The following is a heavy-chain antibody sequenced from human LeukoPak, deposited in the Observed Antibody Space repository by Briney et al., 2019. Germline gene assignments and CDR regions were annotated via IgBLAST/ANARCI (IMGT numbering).Heavy chain of an antibody. D-gene: IGHD2-15*01. CDR2: IKEDGSEK. V-gene: IGHV3-7*01. Sequence: GGSLRLSCAVSGFTFRRYWMSWVRQAPGRGLEWLANIKEDGSEKYYVDSVKGRFTISRDNAKNSLYLQMDSLRAEETGVYYCAGEDIATYDYRGQVILVTVSS. CDR3: AGEDIATYDY. CDR1: GFTFRRYW. J-gene: IGHJ4*02.